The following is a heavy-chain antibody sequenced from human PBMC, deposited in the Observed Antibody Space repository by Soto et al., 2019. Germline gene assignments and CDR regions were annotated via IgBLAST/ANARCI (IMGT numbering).Heavy chain of an antibody. J-gene: IGHJ6*02. CDR1: GFTFSSYA. D-gene: IGHD3-10*01. Sequence: GGSLRLSCAASGFTFSSYAMHWVRQAPGKGLEWVAVISYDGSNKYYADSVKGRFTISRDNSKNTLYLQMNSLRAEDTAVYYCANGPYGSGHLLYYYYGMDVWGQGTTVTVSS. CDR2: ISYDGSNK. V-gene: IGHV3-30*04. CDR3: ANGPYGSGHLLYYYYGMDV.